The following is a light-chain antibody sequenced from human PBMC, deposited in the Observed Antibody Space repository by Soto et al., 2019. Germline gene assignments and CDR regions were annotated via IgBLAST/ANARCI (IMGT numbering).Light chain of an antibody. Sequence: DIQMTQSPSTLSASVGDRVTITCQASQSLSSWLAWYQQKPGKAPKLLIYKASSLESGVPSRFSGSGSGTEFTLTISSLQPDDLATYYCQQYNSYSRTFGQGTKVEIK. J-gene: IGKJ1*01. CDR1: QSLSSW. V-gene: IGKV1-5*03. CDR2: KAS. CDR3: QQYNSYSRT.